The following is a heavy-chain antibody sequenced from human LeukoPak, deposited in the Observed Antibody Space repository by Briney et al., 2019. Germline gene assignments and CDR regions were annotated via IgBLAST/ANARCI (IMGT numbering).Heavy chain of an antibody. CDR2: TYYRSKWYF. D-gene: IGHD3-22*01. CDR1: GDSVSSNSAA. V-gene: IGHV6-1*01. CDR3: ARADYSDSSGYSYYGMDV. J-gene: IGHJ6*02. Sequence: SQTLSLTCAISGDSVSSNSAAWNWIRQSPSRGPEWLGRTYYRSKWYFDYAVSVKSRIIINPDTSKNQFSLQLNSVTPEDTAVYYCARADYSDSSGYSYYGMDVWGQGTTVTVSS.